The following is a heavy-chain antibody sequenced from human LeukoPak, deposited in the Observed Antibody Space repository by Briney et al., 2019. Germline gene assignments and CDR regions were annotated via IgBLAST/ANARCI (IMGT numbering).Heavy chain of an antibody. CDR3: ARDAPPIVATPIDY. J-gene: IGHJ4*02. V-gene: IGHV3-21*01. D-gene: IGHD5-12*01. CDR1: GFTFSSYS. CDR2: ISSSSSYI. Sequence: GGSLRLSCAASGFTFSSYSMNWVRQAPGKGLEWVSSISSSSSYIYYADSVKGRFTISRDNAKNSLYLQMNSLRAEDTAVYYCARDAPPIVATPIDYWGQGTLVTVSS.